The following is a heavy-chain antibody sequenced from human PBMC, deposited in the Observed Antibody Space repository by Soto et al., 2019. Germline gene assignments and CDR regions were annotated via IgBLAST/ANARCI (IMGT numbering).Heavy chain of an antibody. Sequence: EVQLVESGGGLVKPGGSLRLSCAASGFTFSSYSMNWVRQAPGKGLEWVSSISSSSSYIYYADSVKGRFTISRDNAKNSLYLQMNSLRAEDTAVYYCATPESGHHDAFDIWGQGTMVTVSS. J-gene: IGHJ3*02. V-gene: IGHV3-21*01. CDR2: ISSSSSYI. CDR3: ATPESGHHDAFDI. D-gene: IGHD3-3*01. CDR1: GFTFSSYS.